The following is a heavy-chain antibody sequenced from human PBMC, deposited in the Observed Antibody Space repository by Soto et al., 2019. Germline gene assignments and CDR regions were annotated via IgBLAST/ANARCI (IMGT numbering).Heavy chain of an antibody. D-gene: IGHD3-22*01. CDR1: GFTFTSSA. J-gene: IGHJ2*01. CDR3: AADPGTRLWGDSSGYYYFDL. CDR2: IVVGSGNT. Sequence: QMQLVQSGPEVKKPGTSVKVSCKASGFTFTSSAVQWVRQARGQRLEWIGWIVVGSGNTNYAQKFQERVTITRDMSTSTAYMELSSLRSEDTAVYYCAADPGTRLWGDSSGYYYFDLWGRGTLVTVSS. V-gene: IGHV1-58*01.